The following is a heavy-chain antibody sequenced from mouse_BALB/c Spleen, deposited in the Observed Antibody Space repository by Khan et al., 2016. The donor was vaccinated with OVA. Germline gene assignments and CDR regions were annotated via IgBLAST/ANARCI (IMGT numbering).Heavy chain of an antibody. CDR3: ARKNYYGYALDY. D-gene: IGHD1-1*01. CDR2: ISYSGST. CDR1: GYSFTTNYA. V-gene: IGHV3-2*02. Sequence: VQLKESGPGLVKPSQSLSLTCTVTGYSFTTNYAWDWIRQFPGNKLEWMGYISYSGSTSNNPFLKSRISINRDPSKNQFFLPLNSVMTEDTSTYYGARKNYYGYALDYWGQGTSVTFSS. J-gene: IGHJ4*01.